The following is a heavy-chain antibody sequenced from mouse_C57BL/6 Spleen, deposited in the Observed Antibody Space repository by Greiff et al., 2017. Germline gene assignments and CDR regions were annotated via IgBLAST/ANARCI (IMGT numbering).Heavy chain of an antibody. CDR3: ARSGWDEAWFAY. J-gene: IGHJ3*01. V-gene: IGHV1-39*01. Sequence: SGPEPVKPGASVKISCKASGYSFTDFHMNWVKQSNGKSLEWIGVINPNYGTPSYNQKFKGKATLTVDQSSSTAYMQLNSLTSEDSAVYYCARSGWDEAWFAYWGQGTLVTVSA. D-gene: IGHD4-1*01. CDR2: INPNYGTP. CDR1: GYSFTDFH.